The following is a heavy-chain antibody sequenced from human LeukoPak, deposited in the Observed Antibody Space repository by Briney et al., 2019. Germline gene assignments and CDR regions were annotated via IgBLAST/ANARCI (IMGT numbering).Heavy chain of an antibody. CDR1: GGSITTTNY. V-gene: IGHV4-4*02. Sequence: PLETLSLTCGVSGGSITTTNYWSWVRQSPGRGLEWIGEISLSGYTGFNPSLRGRVTMSLDEFKNHLSLTLTSVTAADTAIYYCSRESGPYSPFGHWGQGILVTVTT. J-gene: IGHJ4*02. D-gene: IGHD1-26*01. CDR3: SRESGPYSPFGH. CDR2: ISLSGYT.